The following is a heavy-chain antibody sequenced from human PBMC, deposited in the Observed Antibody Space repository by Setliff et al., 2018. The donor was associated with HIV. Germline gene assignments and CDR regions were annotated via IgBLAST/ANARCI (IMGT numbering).Heavy chain of an antibody. J-gene: IGHJ4*02. V-gene: IGHV1-46*01. Sequence: GASVKVSCKASGYIFTTYSIYWVRQAPGQGLEWMGIISPSGGGTRDAQKFQGRISMTRDTSTSTVYMELSSLRSEDTAVYYCARGGLLFGMMNYFDSWGQGTLVTV. CDR1: GYIFTTYS. CDR2: ISPSGGGT. D-gene: IGHD2-21*02. CDR3: ARGGLLFGMMNYFDS.